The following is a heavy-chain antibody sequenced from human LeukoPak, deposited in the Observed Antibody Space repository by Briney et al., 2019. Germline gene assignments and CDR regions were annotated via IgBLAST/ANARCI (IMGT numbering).Heavy chain of an antibody. Sequence: PGGSLRLSCAASGFTFSSYAMHWVRQAPGKGLEWVAVISYDGSNKYYADSVKGRFTISRDNSKNTLYLQMNSLRAEDTAVYYCAKDWGGVVIMYYFDYWGQGALVTVSS. V-gene: IGHV3-30*04. CDR1: GFTFSSYA. D-gene: IGHD3-3*01. CDR3: AKDWGGVVIMYYFDY. J-gene: IGHJ4*02. CDR2: ISYDGSNK.